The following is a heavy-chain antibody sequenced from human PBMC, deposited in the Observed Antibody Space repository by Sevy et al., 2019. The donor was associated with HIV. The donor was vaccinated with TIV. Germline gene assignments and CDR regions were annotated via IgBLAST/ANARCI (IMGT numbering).Heavy chain of an antibody. J-gene: IGHJ6*03. V-gene: IGHV4-59*01. CDR3: ARGGLDTAMVSILSYYYYMDV. CDR1: GGSISSYY. CDR2: IYYSGST. D-gene: IGHD5-18*01. Sequence: SETLSLTCTVSGGSISSYYWSWIRQPPGKGLEWIGYIYYSGSTNYNPSLKSRVTISVDTSKNQFSLKLSSVTAADTAVYYCARGGLDTAMVSILSYYYYMDVWGKGTTVTVSS.